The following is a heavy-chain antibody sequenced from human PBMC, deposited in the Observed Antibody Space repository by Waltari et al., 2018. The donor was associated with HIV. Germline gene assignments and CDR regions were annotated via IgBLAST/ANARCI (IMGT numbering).Heavy chain of an antibody. Sequence: QVTLKESGPTVVQPTQPLTLTCNFSWFSLTTGGVGVEWVRQPPGKALEWLGLVYWSGAKRYSPSLKNTLTVAKATTKKQVVLTLTNVGALDTATHYSARRWDIMDIIAGSLTAFGLGGWGQG. CDR3: ARRWDIMDIIAGSLTAFGLGG. V-gene: IGHV2-5*01. CDR1: WFSLTTGGVG. J-gene: IGHJ6*02. CDR2: VYWSGAK. D-gene: IGHD1-26*01.